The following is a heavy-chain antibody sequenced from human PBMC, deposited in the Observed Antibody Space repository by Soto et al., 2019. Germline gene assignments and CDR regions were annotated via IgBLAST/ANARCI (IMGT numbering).Heavy chain of an antibody. J-gene: IGHJ6*02. CDR3: AHKGGRGAGMDV. CDR1: GFSVSTSGVG. V-gene: IGHV2-5*02. D-gene: IGHD2-15*01. CDR2: IYWDGDE. Sequence: SGPTLVNPTQTLTLPCPVSGFSVSTSGVGVAWIRQPPGKALEWLALIYWDGDERYSPFLQSRVTITKDTSKNQVVLTMTNMDPVDTATYYCAHKGGRGAGMDVWGQGTTVTVSS.